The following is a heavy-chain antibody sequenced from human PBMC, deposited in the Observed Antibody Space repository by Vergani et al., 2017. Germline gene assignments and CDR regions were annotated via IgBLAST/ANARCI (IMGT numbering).Heavy chain of an antibody. D-gene: IGHD5-18*01. Sequence: QVQLVQSGAEVKKPGSSVKVSCKASGGTFSSYAISWVRQAPGQGLGWMGGIIPIFGTANYAQKFQGRVTITADESPSTAYIEPSSLRAEDTAVYYCARDEGATAMVTCWFDPWGQGTLVTVSS. CDR2: IIPIFGTA. J-gene: IGHJ5*02. V-gene: IGHV1-69*01. CDR3: ARDEGATAMVTCWFDP. CDR1: GGTFSSYA.